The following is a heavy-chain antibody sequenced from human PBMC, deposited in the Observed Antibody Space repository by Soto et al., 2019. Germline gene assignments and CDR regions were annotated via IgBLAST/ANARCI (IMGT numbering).Heavy chain of an antibody. J-gene: IGHJ4*02. Sequence: GSLRLSCAASGFTVINNYMSWVRQAPGKGLEWVSLIYSGGSTFYADSVKGRFTISRDNSKNTLFLQMNSLRAEDTAVYFCATYTSLDYWGQGTLVTVSS. CDR2: IYSGGST. CDR1: GFTVINNY. D-gene: IGHD2-2*02. CDR3: ATYTSLDY. V-gene: IGHV3-53*01.